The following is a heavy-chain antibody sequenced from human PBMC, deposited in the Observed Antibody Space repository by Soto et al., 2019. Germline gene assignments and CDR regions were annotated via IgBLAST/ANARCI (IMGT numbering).Heavy chain of an antibody. V-gene: IGHV3-53*01. Sequence: GGSLRLSCAASGFTVSSNYMSWVRQAPGKGLEWVSVIYSGGSTYYADSVKGRFTISRDNAKNSLYLQMNSLRAEDTAVYYCARDADCINGVCYTPLRPFDYWGQGALVTVSS. CDR2: IYSGGST. D-gene: IGHD2-8*01. J-gene: IGHJ4*02. CDR1: GFTVSSNY. CDR3: ARDADCINGVCYTPLRPFDY.